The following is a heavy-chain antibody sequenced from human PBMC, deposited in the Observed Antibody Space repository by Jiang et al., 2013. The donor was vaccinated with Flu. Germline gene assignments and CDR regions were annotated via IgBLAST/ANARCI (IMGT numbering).Heavy chain of an antibody. CDR2: TYYRSKWYN. V-gene: IGHV6-1*01. CDR3: ARVRSSEHYYDSIPVGYFDY. D-gene: IGHD3-22*01. CDR1: GDSVSSNSAA. J-gene: IGHJ4*02. Sequence: PGLVKPSQTLSLTCAISGDSVSSNSAAWNWVRQSPSRGLEWLGRTYYRSKWYNDYAVSVKSRITINPDTSKNQFSLQLNSVTPEDTAVYYCARVRSSEHYYDSIPVGYFDYWGQGTLVTVSS.